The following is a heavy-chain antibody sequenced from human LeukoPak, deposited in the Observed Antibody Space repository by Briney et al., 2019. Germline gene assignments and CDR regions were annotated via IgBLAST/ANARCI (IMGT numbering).Heavy chain of an antibody. CDR3: ARDKRLSGSSTDDAFDI. V-gene: IGHV3-48*03. CDR1: GFTFSSYE. J-gene: IGHJ3*02. CDR2: ISSSGSPI. Sequence: PGGSLRLSCAASGFTFSSYEMNWVRQAPGKGLEWVSYISSSGSPIYYADSVEGRFTISRDNAKNSPFLQMSSLRAEDTAVYYCARDKRLSGSSTDDAFDIWGQGTVVTVSS. D-gene: IGHD1-26*01.